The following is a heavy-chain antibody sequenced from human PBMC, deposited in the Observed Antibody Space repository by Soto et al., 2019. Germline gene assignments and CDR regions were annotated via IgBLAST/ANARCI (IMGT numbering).Heavy chain of an antibody. J-gene: IGHJ6*02. V-gene: IGHV3-53*01. CDR3: ARDPPATRHGMDV. CDR1: GFTVSSNY. Sequence: GGSLRLSCAASGFTVSSNYMSWVRQAPGKGLEWISVIYSGGSTYYADSVRGRFTISRDNSKNTLYLQMESLRAEDTAVYYCARDPPATRHGMDVWGQGTTVTVSS. CDR2: IYSGGST.